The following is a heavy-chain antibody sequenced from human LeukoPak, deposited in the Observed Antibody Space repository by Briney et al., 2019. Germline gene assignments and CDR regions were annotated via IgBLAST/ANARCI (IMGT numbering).Heavy chain of an antibody. CDR1: GGSISSSSYY. J-gene: IGHJ4*02. D-gene: IGHD2-15*01. CDR3: ASRPTVVVVAATAPFDY. V-gene: IGHV4-39*01. CDR2: IYYSGST. Sequence: SETLSLTCTVSGGSISSSSYYWGWISQPPGKGLEWIGSIYYSGSTYYNPSLKSRVTISVDTSKNQFSLKLSSVTAADTAVYYCASRPTVVVVAATAPFDYWGQGTLVTVSS.